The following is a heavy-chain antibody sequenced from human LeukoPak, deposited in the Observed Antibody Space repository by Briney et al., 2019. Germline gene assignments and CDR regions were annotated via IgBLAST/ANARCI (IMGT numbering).Heavy chain of an antibody. D-gene: IGHD6-19*01. Sequence: GGSLRLSCAASGFTSSSYWMHWVRQAPGKGLVWVSRINSDGSITTYADSVKGRFTISRDNAKNTLYLQMNSLRAEDTAVYYCARVNEAVAGTDYWGQGTLVTVSS. CDR1: GFTSSSYW. V-gene: IGHV3-74*01. J-gene: IGHJ4*02. CDR2: INSDGSIT. CDR3: ARVNEAVAGTDY.